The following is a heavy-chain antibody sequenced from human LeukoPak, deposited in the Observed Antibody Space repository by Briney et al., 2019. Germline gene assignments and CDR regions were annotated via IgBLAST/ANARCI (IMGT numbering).Heavy chain of an antibody. V-gene: IGHV3-23*01. CDR1: GFTFGTYG. CDR3: ARELVSLGTGYFDL. Sequence: GSLRLSCEASGFTFGTYGMTWVRQAPGKGLEWVSGITGSSTWTYYADSVRGRFTISRDNSKNTLHLQMNNLTADDTAIYYCARELVSLGTGYFDLWGRGTLVTASS. J-gene: IGHJ2*01. D-gene: IGHD7-27*01. CDR2: ITGSSTWT.